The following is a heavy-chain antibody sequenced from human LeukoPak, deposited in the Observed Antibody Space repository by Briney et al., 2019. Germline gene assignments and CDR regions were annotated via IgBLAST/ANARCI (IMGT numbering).Heavy chain of an antibody. Sequence: GGSLRLSCAASGFTFSSYGMHWVRQAPGKGLEWVAVISYDGSNKYYADSVKGRFTISRDNSKNTLYLQMNSLRAEDTAVYYCANLGYCTNGVCRWYGAFDIWGQGTMVTVSS. CDR2: ISYDGSNK. CDR1: GFTFSSYG. CDR3: ANLGYCTNGVCRWYGAFDI. V-gene: IGHV3-30*18. J-gene: IGHJ3*02. D-gene: IGHD2-8*01.